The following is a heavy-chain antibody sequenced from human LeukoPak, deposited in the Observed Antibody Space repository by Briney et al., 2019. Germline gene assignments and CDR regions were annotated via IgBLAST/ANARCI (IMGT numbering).Heavy chain of an antibody. D-gene: IGHD6-13*01. CDR2: INHSGST. V-gene: IGHV4-34*01. Sequence: SETLSLTCAVYGGSFSGYYWSWIRQPPGKGLEWIGEINHSGSTNYNPSLKSRVTISVDTSKNQFSLKLSSVTAADTAVYYCARGGRSSSWYFDVWGRGTLVTVSS. J-gene: IGHJ2*01. CDR1: GGSFSGYY. CDR3: ARGGRSSSWYFDV.